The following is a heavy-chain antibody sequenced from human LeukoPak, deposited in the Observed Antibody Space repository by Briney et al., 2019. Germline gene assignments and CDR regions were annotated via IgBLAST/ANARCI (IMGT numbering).Heavy chain of an antibody. J-gene: IGHJ4*02. Sequence: GGSLRLSCAASGFTFSSYAMHWVRQAPGKGLEWVAVISYDGSNKYYADSVKGRFTISRDNSKNTLYLQMNSLRPEDTAVYYCARDPAKFWSGHDYWGQGTLVTVSS. D-gene: IGHD3-3*01. CDR3: ARDPAKFWSGHDY. CDR1: GFTFSSYA. V-gene: IGHV3-30-3*01. CDR2: ISYDGSNK.